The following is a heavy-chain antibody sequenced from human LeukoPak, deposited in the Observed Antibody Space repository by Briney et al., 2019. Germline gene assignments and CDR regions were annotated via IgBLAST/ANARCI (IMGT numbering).Heavy chain of an antibody. CDR1: GYTFTGYY. V-gene: IGHV1-24*01. CDR3: ARRTYDSSAGDAFDI. D-gene: IGHD3-22*01. J-gene: IGHJ3*02. Sequence: ASVKVSCKASGYTFTGYYMHWVRQAPGKGLEWMGGFDPEDGETIYAQKFQGRVTMTEDTSTDTAYMELSSLRSEDTAVYYCARRTYDSSAGDAFDIWGQGTMVTVSS. CDR2: FDPEDGET.